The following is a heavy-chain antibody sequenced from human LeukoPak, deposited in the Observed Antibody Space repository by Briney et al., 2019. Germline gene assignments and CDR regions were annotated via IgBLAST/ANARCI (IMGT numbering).Heavy chain of an antibody. CDR2: ISYDGGNK. V-gene: IGHV3-30-3*01. Sequence: GGSLRLSCAASGFTFSSYAMHWVRQAPGKGLEWVAVISYDGGNKYYADSAKGRFTISRDNSKNTLYLQMNSLRAEDTAVYYCAREYIAAFDYWGQGTLVTVSS. CDR3: AREYIAAFDY. CDR1: GFTFSSYA. J-gene: IGHJ4*02. D-gene: IGHD6-25*01.